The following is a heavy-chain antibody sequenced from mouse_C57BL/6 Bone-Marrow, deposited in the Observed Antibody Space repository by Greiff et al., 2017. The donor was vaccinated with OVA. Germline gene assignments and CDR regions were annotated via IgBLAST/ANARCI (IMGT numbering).Heavy chain of an antibody. Sequence: VQLQQSGPELVKPGASVKISCKASGYTFTDYYMNWVKQSPGKSLEWIGDINPYNGGTSYNQKFKGKATLTVDKSSSTAYMELRSLTSEDSAVYYCARDYYGSSWYFDVWGTGTTVTVSS. CDR1: GYTFTDYY. CDR3: ARDYYGSSWYFDV. D-gene: IGHD1-1*01. CDR2: INPYNGGT. J-gene: IGHJ1*03. V-gene: IGHV1-26*01.